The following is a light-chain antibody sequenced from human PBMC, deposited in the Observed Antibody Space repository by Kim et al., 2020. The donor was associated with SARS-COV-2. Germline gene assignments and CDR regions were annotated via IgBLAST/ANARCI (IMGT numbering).Light chain of an antibody. CDR3: HQYGSSPRT. CDR2: GAS. J-gene: IGKJ1*01. V-gene: IGKV3-20*01. CDR1: QSVISDY. Sequence: SPGERSTLSRRARQSVISDYLAWYQQKPGQAPRLRIYGASTRATGIPDRFSGSGSGTDFTLIISRLEPEDFALYYCHQYGSSPRTFGQGTKVDIK.